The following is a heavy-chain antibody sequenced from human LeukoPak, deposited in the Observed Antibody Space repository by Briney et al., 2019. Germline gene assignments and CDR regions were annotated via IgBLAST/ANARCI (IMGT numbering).Heavy chain of an antibody. V-gene: IGHV3-20*04. Sequence: GGSLRLSRAPSGYTPDDYSMCWVRQAPGKGVEWGSGIKWNGGSTGYADSVKGGFTISRDNAKNSLYLQMSSLRAEDTAVYYCARSLSGSYFNYYYYMDVWGKGTPVTISS. CDR3: ARSLSGSYFNYYYYMDV. J-gene: IGHJ6*03. CDR2: IKWNGGST. CDR1: GYTPDDYS. D-gene: IGHD1-26*01.